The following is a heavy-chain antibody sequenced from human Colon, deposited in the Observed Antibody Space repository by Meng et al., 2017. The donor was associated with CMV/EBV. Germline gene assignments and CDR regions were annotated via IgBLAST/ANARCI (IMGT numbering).Heavy chain of an antibody. Sequence: SCPAAGFIFNNYHFHWVRQAPGQGLEYMGHSNPSGTAASYAQRFKGRFTVTTDTSTSTVYMELSSLRSEDTAVYYCARERSMVTDYWGQGTLVTVSS. J-gene: IGHJ4*02. V-gene: IGHV1-46*02. CDR1: GFIFNNYH. CDR3: ARERSMVTDY. CDR2: SNPSGTAA. D-gene: IGHD4/OR15-4a*01.